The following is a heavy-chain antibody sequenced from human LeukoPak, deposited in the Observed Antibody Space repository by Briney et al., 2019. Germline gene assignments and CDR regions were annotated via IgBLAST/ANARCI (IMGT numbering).Heavy chain of an antibody. Sequence: SETLSLTCTGSGGSISSYYWSWIRQPPGKGLEWIGYSYYTGSTNYNPSLKSRVTISVDTSQNHVSLKLSSVTAADTAVYYCARDESNGAFDIWGQGTMVTVSS. CDR3: ARDESNGAFDI. V-gene: IGHV4-59*01. CDR1: GGSISSYY. J-gene: IGHJ3*02. D-gene: IGHD2-8*01. CDR2: SYYTGST.